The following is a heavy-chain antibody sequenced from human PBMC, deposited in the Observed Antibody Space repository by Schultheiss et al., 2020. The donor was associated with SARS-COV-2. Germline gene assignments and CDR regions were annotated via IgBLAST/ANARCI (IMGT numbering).Heavy chain of an antibody. Sequence: GGSLRLSCAASGFTFNRYALHWVRQAPGKGLEWVALTSYDGNNNKYADSVKGGFTISRDNSENTLYLHMNNLRVEDTALYYCARIGGEDDLVSSGFFIDHWGQGILVTVSS. CDR2: TSYDGNNN. J-gene: IGHJ4*02. CDR3: ARIGGEDDLVSSGFFIDH. D-gene: IGHD6-19*01. CDR1: GFTFNRYA. V-gene: IGHV3-30*14.